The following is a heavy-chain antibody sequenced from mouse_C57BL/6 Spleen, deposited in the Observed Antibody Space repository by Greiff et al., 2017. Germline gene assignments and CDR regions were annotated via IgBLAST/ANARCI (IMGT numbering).Heavy chain of an antibody. CDR1: GYTFTDYY. Sequence: EVQLQQSGPELVKPGASVKISCKASGYTFTDYYMNWVKQSHGKSLEWIGDINPNNGGTSYNQKFKGKATLTVDKSSSTAYMELRSLTSEDSAVYYCARDDTTVVATGAMDYWGQGTSVTVSS. J-gene: IGHJ4*01. CDR3: ARDDTTVVATGAMDY. CDR2: INPNNGGT. D-gene: IGHD1-1*01. V-gene: IGHV1-26*01.